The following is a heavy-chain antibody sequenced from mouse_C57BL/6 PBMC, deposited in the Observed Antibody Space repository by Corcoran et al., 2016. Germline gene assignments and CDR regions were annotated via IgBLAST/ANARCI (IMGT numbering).Heavy chain of an antibody. V-gene: IGHV1-26*01. CDR2: INPNNGGT. CDR3: ARRTTAFDY. J-gene: IGHJ2*01. CDR1: GYTFTSYD. Sequence: VQLQQSGPELVKPGASVKLSCKASGYTFTSYDINWVKQSHGKSLEWIGDINPNNGGTSYNQKFKGKATLTVDKSSSTAYMELRSLTSEDSAVYYCARRTTAFDYWGQGTTLTVSS. D-gene: IGHD1-2*01.